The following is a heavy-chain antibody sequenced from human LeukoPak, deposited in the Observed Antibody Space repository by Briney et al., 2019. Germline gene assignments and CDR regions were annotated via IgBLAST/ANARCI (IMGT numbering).Heavy chain of an antibody. V-gene: IGHV4-31*03. D-gene: IGHD1-26*01. CDR1: GDSINSSVYY. J-gene: IGHJ3*02. CDR3: ARDRRRDRLHAFDI. CDR2: IYYTGTT. Sequence: SETLSLTCTLSGDSINSSVYYWTWIRQRPGKGLEWIGFIYYTGTTYYSPSLKSRLSTSVDSSKNQFSLKLSSVTAADTAVYYCARDRRRDRLHAFDIWGQGTMVTVSS.